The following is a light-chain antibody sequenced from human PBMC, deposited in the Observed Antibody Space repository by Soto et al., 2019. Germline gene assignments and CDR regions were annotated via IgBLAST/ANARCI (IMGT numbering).Light chain of an antibody. Sequence: EIVLTQSPGTLSLSPGERATLSCRASQSVSSSYLAWYQQKPGQAPRLLTYGASSRATGIPDRFSGSGSGTDFTLTISRLEPEDCAVYYCHQYDSSPWTFGQGNKVEIK. CDR1: QSVSSSY. J-gene: IGKJ1*01. CDR2: GAS. V-gene: IGKV3-20*01. CDR3: HQYDSSPWT.